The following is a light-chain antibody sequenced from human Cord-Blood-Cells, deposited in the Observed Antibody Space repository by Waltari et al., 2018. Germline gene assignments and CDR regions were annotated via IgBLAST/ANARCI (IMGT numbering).Light chain of an antibody. V-gene: IGLV2-23*01. CDR2: EGS. Sequence: QSARTQPASVSGSPGQSITISCTGTSSDVWSYNLVSWYQQPPGKAPKLMIYEGSKRPSGVSNPFSGSKSGNTASLTISGLQAEDEADYYCCSYAGSSTWVFGGGTKLTVL. CDR3: CSYAGSSTWV. CDR1: SSDVWSYNL. J-gene: IGLJ3*02.